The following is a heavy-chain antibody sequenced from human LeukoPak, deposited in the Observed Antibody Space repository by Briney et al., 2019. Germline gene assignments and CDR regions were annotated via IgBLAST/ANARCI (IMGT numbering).Heavy chain of an antibody. CDR3: ARGNFRYYGSGSLDP. J-gene: IGHJ5*02. CDR1: GGSIISTAYS. V-gene: IGHV4-30-4*07. Sequence: SETLSLTCTVSGGSIISTAYSWTWIRQPPGKGLEWIGYIYSSGSSYYSPSLKSRVTISVDTSKNQFSLKLSSVTAADTAVYYCARGNFRYYGSGSLDPWGQGTLVTVSS. D-gene: IGHD3-10*01. CDR2: IYSSGSS.